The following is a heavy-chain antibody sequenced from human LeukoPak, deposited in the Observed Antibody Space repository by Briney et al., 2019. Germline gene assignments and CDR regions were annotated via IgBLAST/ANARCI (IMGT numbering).Heavy chain of an antibody. J-gene: IGHJ4*02. V-gene: IGHV4-31*03. D-gene: IGHD3-10*01. CDR3: ARVVSDKNTELYAD. CDR1: GGSISSGAYY. CDR2: IYYSGST. Sequence: SETLSLTCTVSGGSISSGAYYWSWIRQHPGKGLEWIGYIYYSGSTYYNPSLKSRVTISVDTSKNQFSLKLSSVTAADTAVYYCARVVSDKNTELYADWGQGTLVTVSS.